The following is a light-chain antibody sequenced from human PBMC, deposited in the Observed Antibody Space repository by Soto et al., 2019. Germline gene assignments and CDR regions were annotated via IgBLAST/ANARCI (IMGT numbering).Light chain of an antibody. CDR2: SDS. CDR1: DIENKN. CDR3: QVWASNTYV. Sequence: SYELTQPLSVSVGLGQTARITCGGNDIENKNVHWYQQKPGQAPVLVLFSDSNRPSGISERFSGSNSGNTATLSISGAQDGDEADYYCQVWASNTYVFGSGTKVTVL. J-gene: IGLJ1*01. V-gene: IGLV3-9*01.